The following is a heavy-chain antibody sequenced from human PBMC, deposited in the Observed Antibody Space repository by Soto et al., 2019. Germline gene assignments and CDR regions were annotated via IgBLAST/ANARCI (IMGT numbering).Heavy chain of an antibody. J-gene: IGHJ6*02. Sequence: SQTLSLTCVGSGDTVSSNSVAWNWVRQSPSRGLEWLGRTYYRSRWYSDYAVSVRSRIDINADTSKNQVSLQLNSVTPEDTAVYYCSRSEEDSDYYYYGMDVWGQGTTVTVSS. D-gene: IGHD2-15*01. CDR1: GDTVSSNSVA. CDR3: SRSEEDSDYYYYGMDV. CDR2: TYYRSRWYS. V-gene: IGHV6-1*01.